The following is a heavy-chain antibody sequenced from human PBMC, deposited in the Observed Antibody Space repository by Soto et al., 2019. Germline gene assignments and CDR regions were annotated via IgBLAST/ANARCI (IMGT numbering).Heavy chain of an antibody. Sequence: EVQLLESGGGLVQPGGSLRLSCAANRFTFSSYAISWVRQAPGKGLEWVSAISGSGGSTYYADSVKGRFTISRDNSKNTLYLQMNSLRAEVTAVYYCAKDRGVTTVTPEYWGQGTLVTVSS. CDR1: RFTFSSYA. J-gene: IGHJ4*02. CDR3: AKDRGVTTVTPEY. CDR2: ISGSGGST. V-gene: IGHV3-23*01. D-gene: IGHD4-17*01.